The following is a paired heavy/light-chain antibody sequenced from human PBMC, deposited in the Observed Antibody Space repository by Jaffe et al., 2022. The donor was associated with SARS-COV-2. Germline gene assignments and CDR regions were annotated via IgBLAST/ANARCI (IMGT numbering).Light chain of an antibody. Sequence: DIVMTQSPDSLAVSLGERATINCKSSQSVLYSSNNRNYLAWYQQKPGQPPNLLIYWASTRESGVPDRFSGSGSGTDFTLTISSLQAEDVAVYYCQQYYSPPYTFGQGTKLDIK. V-gene: IGKV4-1*01. CDR3: QQYYSPPYT. CDR2: WAS. CDR1: QSVLYSSNNRNY. J-gene: IGKJ2*01.
Heavy chain of an antibody. CDR2: IYSSGST. CDR1: GGSISSYF. Sequence: QVQLQESGPGLVNPSETLSLTCTVSGGSISSYFWSWIRQPAGKGLEWIGHIYSSGSTNYNPSLKSRVAMSVDPSKNQFSLKLTSVTAADTAVYYCAREKCSRTSCPFDYWGQGTLVTVSS. J-gene: IGHJ4*02. V-gene: IGHV4-4*07. CDR3: AREKCSRTSCPFDY. D-gene: IGHD2-2*01.